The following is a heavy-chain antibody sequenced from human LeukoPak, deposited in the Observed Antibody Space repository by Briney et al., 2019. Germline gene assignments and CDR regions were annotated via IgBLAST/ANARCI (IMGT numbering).Heavy chain of an antibody. CDR3: ARVKWVVPAATNLIFDY. Sequence: ASVKVSCKVFGNTLTELSMHWVRQAPGKGLEWMGGFDPEDGEAIYAQKFQGRVTMTEDTSTDTTYMELNSLKSEDTAVYYCARVKWVVPAATNLIFDYWGQGTLVTVSS. V-gene: IGHV1-24*01. CDR1: GNTLTELS. J-gene: IGHJ4*02. CDR2: FDPEDGEA. D-gene: IGHD2-2*01.